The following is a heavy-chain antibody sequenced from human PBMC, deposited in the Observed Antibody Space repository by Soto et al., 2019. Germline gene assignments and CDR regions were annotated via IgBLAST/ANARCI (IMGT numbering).Heavy chain of an antibody. Sequence: PSCSIYIARAACGGTFNVSVGAGSRQPPGKGLEWIGEINHSGSTNYNPSLKSRVTISVDTSKNQFSLKLSSVTAADTAVYYCARSEYSGYVGYWGQGTLVTVSS. CDR2: INHSGST. J-gene: IGHJ4*02. CDR1: GGTFNVSV. D-gene: IGHD5-12*01. CDR3: ARSEYSGYVGY. V-gene: IGHV4-34*01.